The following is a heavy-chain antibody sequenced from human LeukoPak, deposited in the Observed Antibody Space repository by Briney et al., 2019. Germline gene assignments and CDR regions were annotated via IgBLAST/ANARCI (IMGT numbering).Heavy chain of an antibody. V-gene: IGHV1-2*02. CDR2: INPNSGGT. J-gene: IGHJ4*02. CDR1: GYTFTGYY. Sequence: ASVKVSCKASGYTFTGYYMHWVRQAPGQGLEWMGWINPNSGGTNYAQKFQGRVTMTRDTSISTAYMELSRLRSDDTAVYYCARDAVVAAKVPDYWGQGTLVTVSS. CDR3: ARDAVVAAKVPDY. D-gene: IGHD2-15*01.